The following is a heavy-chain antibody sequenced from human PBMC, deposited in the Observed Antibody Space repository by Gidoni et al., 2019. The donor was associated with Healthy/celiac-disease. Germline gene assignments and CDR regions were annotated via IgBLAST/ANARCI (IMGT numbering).Heavy chain of an antibody. CDR1: GFTFSDYY. CDR3: ARVTAGLRLELVWFDP. Sequence: QVQLVESGGGLVTPGGSLRLSCAASGFTFSDYYMSWIRQAPGKGLEWVSYISSSSSYTNYADSVKGRFTISRDNAKNSLYLQMNSLRAEDTAVYYCARVTAGLRLELVWFDPWGQGTLVTVSS. V-gene: IGHV3-11*05. J-gene: IGHJ5*02. D-gene: IGHD1-7*01. CDR2: ISSSSSYT.